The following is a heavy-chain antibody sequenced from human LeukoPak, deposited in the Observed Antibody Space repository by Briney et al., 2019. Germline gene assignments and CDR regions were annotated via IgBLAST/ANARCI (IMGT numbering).Heavy chain of an antibody. CDR2: IYYSGST. CDR1: GGSISSYY. J-gene: IGHJ4*02. CDR3: ARGIDSSGWHSTDYFDY. Sequence: PSETLSLTCTVSGGSISSYYWSWIRQPPGKGLEWIGYIYYSGSTNYNPSLKSRVTISVDTSKNQFSLKLSSVTAADTAVYYCARGIDSSGWHSTDYFDYWGQGTLVTVSS. D-gene: IGHD6-25*01. V-gene: IGHV4-59*01.